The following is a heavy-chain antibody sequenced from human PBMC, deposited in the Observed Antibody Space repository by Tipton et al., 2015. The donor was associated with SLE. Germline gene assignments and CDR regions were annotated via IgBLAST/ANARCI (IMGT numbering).Heavy chain of an antibody. V-gene: IGHV4-39*07. Sequence: TLSLTCTVSGGSFRSSSYYWGWIRQPPGKGLEWIGEINHSGSTNYNPSLKSRVTISVDTSKNQFSLKLSSVTAADTAVYYCARGRRWLQSYYFDYWGQGTLVTVSS. CDR1: GGSFRSSSYY. CDR3: ARGRRWLQSYYFDY. CDR2: INHSGST. D-gene: IGHD5-24*01. J-gene: IGHJ4*02.